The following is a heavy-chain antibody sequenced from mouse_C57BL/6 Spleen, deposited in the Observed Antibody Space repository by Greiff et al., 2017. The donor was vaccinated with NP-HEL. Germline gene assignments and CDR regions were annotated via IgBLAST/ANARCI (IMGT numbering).Heavy chain of an antibody. CDR1: GYAFSSSW. CDR3: ASNYGSSYDAMDY. J-gene: IGHJ4*01. D-gene: IGHD1-1*01. Sequence: QVQLQQSGPELVKPGASVKISCKASGYAFSSSWLNWVKQRPGQGLEWIGRIYPGDGDTNYNGKFKGKATLTADNSSSTAYMQLSSLTSEDSAVYVCASNYGSSYDAMDYWGQGTSVTVSS. CDR2: IYPGDGDT. V-gene: IGHV1-82*01.